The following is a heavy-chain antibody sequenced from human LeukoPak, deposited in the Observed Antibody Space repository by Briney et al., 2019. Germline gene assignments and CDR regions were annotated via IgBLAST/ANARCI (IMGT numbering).Heavy chain of an antibody. J-gene: IGHJ4*02. V-gene: IGHV4-34*01. D-gene: IGHD5-12*01. CDR2: INHGGST. CDR3: ARVMSGYDWIEYYFDY. CDR1: GGTFSGFH. Sequence: SETLSLTCGVYGGTFSGFHWSWIRQPPGKGLEWIGEINHGGSTHYNPSLKSRVTISVDTSKNQFSLKLSSVTAADTAIYYCARVMSGYDWIEYYFDYWGQGTLVTVSS.